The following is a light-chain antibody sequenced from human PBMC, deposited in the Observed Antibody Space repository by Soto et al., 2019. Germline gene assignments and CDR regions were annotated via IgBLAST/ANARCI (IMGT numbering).Light chain of an antibody. CDR2: QAS. CDR3: QQYLNFPIT. CDR1: QSIINW. Sequence: DIQMTQSPSTLSASVGDRVTITCRASQSIINWLAWYQQKPGKAPRFLIHQASVLETGVPSRFSGSGSETEFALTINGLQPDDFGVYYCQQYLNFPITFGQGTRLDIK. V-gene: IGKV1-5*03. J-gene: IGKJ5*01.